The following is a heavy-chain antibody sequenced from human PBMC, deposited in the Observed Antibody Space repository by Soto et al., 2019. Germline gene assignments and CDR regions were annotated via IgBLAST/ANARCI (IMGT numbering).Heavy chain of an antibody. Sequence: ASVKVSCKVSGYTLTELSMHWVRQAPGKGLEWMGGFDPEDGETIYARKFQGRVTMTEDTSTDTAYMELSSLRSEDTAVYYCATHSLPHYYSGMDVWGQGTTVTVSS. V-gene: IGHV1-24*01. CDR3: ATHSLPHYYSGMDV. CDR2: FDPEDGET. D-gene: IGHD4-4*01. CDR1: GYTLTELS. J-gene: IGHJ6*02.